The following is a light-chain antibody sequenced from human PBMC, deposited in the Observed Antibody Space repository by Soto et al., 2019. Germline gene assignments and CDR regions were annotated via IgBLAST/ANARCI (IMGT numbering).Light chain of an antibody. V-gene: IGKV3-11*01. J-gene: IGKJ3*01. CDR3: HQRRNCPIFT. CDR2: DAS. CDR1: QSVSTY. Sequence: EIVLTQSPATLSLSPGERATLSCRASQSVSTYLAWYQQKPGQAPRLLIYDASNRATGIPARFSGSGSGTAFTLTISSLEPEDFAIYYCHQRRNCPIFTFGPGTKVDIK.